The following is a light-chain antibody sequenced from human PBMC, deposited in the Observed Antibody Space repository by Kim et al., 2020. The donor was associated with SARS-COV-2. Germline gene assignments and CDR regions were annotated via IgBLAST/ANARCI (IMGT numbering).Light chain of an antibody. CDR1: SNKVGNKG. J-gene: IGLJ3*02. V-gene: IGLV10-54*01. CDR2: RNN. CDR3: SAWDSSLSAWL. Sequence: QTATVTGAGDSNKVGNKGVGWQQQNQGHPPKLLSNRNNSRPSVVSERLSASRSGNTASLTITGLQPEDEADYYCSAWDSSLSAWLFGGGTQLTVL.